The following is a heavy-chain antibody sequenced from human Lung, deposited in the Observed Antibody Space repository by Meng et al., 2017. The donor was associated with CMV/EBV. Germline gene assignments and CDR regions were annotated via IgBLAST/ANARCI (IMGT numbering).Heavy chain of an antibody. Sequence: GGSLRLSCAAAGFNFSNYGIHWVRQAPGKGLEWVAIIWYDGSHRYYAGSVQGRFTISRDNSKNTVHLQMNSLRAEDTAVYYCAKDQQSPFSYYFYGMDVWGQGTXVTVSS. CDR3: AKDQQSPFSYYFYGMDV. CDR2: IWYDGSHR. D-gene: IGHD1/OR15-1a*01. J-gene: IGHJ6*02. CDR1: GFNFSNYG. V-gene: IGHV3-33*06.